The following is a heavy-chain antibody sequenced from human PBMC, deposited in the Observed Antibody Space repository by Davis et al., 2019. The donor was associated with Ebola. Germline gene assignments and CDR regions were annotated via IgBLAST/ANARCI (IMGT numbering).Heavy chain of an antibody. J-gene: IGHJ6*03. CDR1: GVTVSTNC. CDR3: ARRYTCSGNYMDV. Sequence: PGGSLRLSCAASGVTVSTNCMSWVRQAPRKGLEWVSVIYGSGSTYYADSVKGRFTISRDNSKNTLYLQMNTLRAEDTAVYHCARRYTCSGNYMDVWGKGTTVTVSS. CDR2: IYGSGST. V-gene: IGHV3-53*01. D-gene: IGHD2-15*01.